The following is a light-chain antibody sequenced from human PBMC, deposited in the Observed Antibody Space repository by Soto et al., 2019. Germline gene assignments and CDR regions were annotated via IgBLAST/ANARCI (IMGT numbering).Light chain of an antibody. CDR3: QQYNSYWT. Sequence: VQMTQSPSTLSASVGDRVTITCRASQSISSWLAWYQQKPGKAPKLLIYDASSLESGVPSRFSGSGSGTEFTLTISSLQPDDFATYYCQQYNSYWTFGQGTKVAIK. CDR1: QSISSW. V-gene: IGKV1-5*01. J-gene: IGKJ1*01. CDR2: DAS.